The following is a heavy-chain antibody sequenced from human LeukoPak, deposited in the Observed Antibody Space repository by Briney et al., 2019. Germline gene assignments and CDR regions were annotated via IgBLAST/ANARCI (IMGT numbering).Heavy chain of an antibody. CDR2: IYYSGST. CDR3: ARDNGGPGDYYYGMDV. CDR1: GGSISSANYY. J-gene: IGHJ6*02. Sequence: SETLSLTCTVSGGSISSANYYWSWIRQPPGKGLEWIGYIYYSGSTYYNPSLKSRVTISVDTSKNQFSLKLSSVTAADTAVYYCARDNGGPGDYYYGMDVWGQGTTVTVSS. D-gene: IGHD3-10*01. V-gene: IGHV4-30-4*01.